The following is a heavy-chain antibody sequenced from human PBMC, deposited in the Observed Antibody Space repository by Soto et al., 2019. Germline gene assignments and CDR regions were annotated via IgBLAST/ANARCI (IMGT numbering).Heavy chain of an antibody. D-gene: IGHD2-21*01. V-gene: IGHV3-30*18. Sequence: QVPLVESGGGVVQPGRSLRLSCAASGFTFSPHGMHWVRQAPGKGLEWLTVVSSDGSITSAADSVRGRFAISRDNSKNILYLQMNSLRTEDTAVYYCAKVSDFYSNSTCSFDSWVQGILVTVSS. J-gene: IGHJ4*02. CDR2: VSSDGSIT. CDR3: AKVSDFYSNSTCSFDS. CDR1: GFTFSPHG.